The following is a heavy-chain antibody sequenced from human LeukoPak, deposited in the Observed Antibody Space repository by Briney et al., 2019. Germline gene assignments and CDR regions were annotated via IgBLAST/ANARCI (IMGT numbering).Heavy chain of an antibody. Sequence: PGGSLRLSCAASGFTFNTYTMNWVRQAPGKGLEWVSSISSSSSYIYYADSVKGRFTISRDNAKNSLYLQMNSLRAEDTAVYYCAKEDQQAVAGPIAFDYWGQGTLVTVSS. V-gene: IGHV3-21*01. CDR3: AKEDQQAVAGPIAFDY. CDR1: GFTFNTYT. D-gene: IGHD6-19*01. CDR2: ISSSSSYI. J-gene: IGHJ4*02.